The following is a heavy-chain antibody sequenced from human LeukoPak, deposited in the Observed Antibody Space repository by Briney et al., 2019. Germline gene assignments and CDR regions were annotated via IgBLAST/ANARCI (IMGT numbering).Heavy chain of an antibody. J-gene: IGHJ3*02. D-gene: IGHD3-22*01. CDR3: ARVFSQPGATYYYDSSAHGDAFDI. CDR2: TYYRSKWYN. Sequence: SQTLSLTCAISGDSVSSNSAAWNWIRQSPSRGLEWLGRTYYRSKWYNDYAVSVKSRITINPDTSKNQFSLQLNSVTPEDTAVYYCARVFSQPGATYYYDSSAHGDAFDIWGQGTMVTVSS. V-gene: IGHV6-1*01. CDR1: GDSVSSNSAA.